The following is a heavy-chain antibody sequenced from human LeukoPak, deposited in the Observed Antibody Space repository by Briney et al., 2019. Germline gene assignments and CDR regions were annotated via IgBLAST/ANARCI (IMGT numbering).Heavy chain of an antibody. J-gene: IGHJ4*02. CDR2: ISGSGGST. V-gene: IGHV3-23*01. CDR1: GFTFSSYA. D-gene: IGHD6-19*01. CDR3: AKETYSSGWYPYFDY. Sequence: GGTLRLSCVASGFTFSSYAMSWVRQAPGKGLEWVSGISGSGGSTYYADSVKGRFTISRDNSKNTLFLQMNSLRAEDTAVYYCAKETYSSGWYPYFDYWGQGTLVTVSS.